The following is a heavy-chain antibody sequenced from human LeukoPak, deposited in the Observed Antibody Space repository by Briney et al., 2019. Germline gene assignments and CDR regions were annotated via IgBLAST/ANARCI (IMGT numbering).Heavy chain of an antibody. V-gene: IGHV1-69*13. CDR3: ARDSMVRGVGYLFDY. CDR1: GGTFSSYA. CDR2: IIPIFGTA. D-gene: IGHD3-10*01. J-gene: IGHJ4*02. Sequence: SVKVSCKASGGTFSSYAISWVRQAPGQGLEWMGGIIPIFGTANYAQKFQGRVTITADESTSTAYMELSSLRSEDTAVYYCARDSMVRGVGYLFDYWGQGTLVTVSS.